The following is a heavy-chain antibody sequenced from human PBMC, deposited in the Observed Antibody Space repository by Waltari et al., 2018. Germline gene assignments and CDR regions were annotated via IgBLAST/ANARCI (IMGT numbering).Heavy chain of an antibody. V-gene: IGHV7-4-1*02. Sequence: QGQLAQSGSELKKPGASVKISCKASQYTFTDYAMNWVRQAPGQGPEWMGWIKTNTGNPSYAQGFTGRFVFSLDTSVSTAYLEISGLKAEDTAVYYCVRLRASLTGFGPYGLDVWGQGTTVTVSS. CDR2: IKTNTGNP. CDR3: VRLRASLTGFGPYGLDV. D-gene: IGHD3-9*01. J-gene: IGHJ6*02. CDR1: QYTFTDYA.